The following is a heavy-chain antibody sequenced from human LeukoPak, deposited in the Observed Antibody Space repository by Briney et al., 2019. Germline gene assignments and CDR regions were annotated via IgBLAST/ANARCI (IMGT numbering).Heavy chain of an antibody. Sequence: SETLSLTCTVSGGSISSSSYYWGWIRQPPGKGLEWIGSIYYSGSTYYNPSLKSRVTISVDTSKNQFSLKLSSVTAADTAVYYCARDSSQPYYDFWSGYSGAFDIWGQGTMVTVSS. CDR1: GGSISSSSYY. J-gene: IGHJ3*02. D-gene: IGHD3-3*01. CDR2: IYYSGST. V-gene: IGHV4-39*07. CDR3: ARDSSQPYYDFWSGYSGAFDI.